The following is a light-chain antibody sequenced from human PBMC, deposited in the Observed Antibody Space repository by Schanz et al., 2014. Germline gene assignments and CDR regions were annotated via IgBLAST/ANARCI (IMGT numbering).Light chain of an antibody. CDR3: QHYDNLPPGT. Sequence: EIVLTQSPGTLSLSPGERATLSCRASQSFTNNYLAWYQQKPGQAPRVLIYAASRRATGIPDRFSGSGSGTDFTLTISSLQPEDIATHFCQHYDNLPPGTFGQGTKLEIK. CDR1: QSFTNNY. V-gene: IGKV3-20*01. J-gene: IGKJ2*01. CDR2: AAS.